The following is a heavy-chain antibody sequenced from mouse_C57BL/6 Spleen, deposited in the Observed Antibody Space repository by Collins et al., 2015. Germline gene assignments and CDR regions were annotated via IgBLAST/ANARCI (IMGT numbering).Heavy chain of an antibody. CDR1: GYTFTDYW. Sequence: QVQLQQPGAELVMPGASVKMSCKASGYTFTDYWMHWVKQRPGQGLEWIGAIDTSDSYTSYNQKFKGKATLTVDESSSTAYMQLSSLTSEDSAVYYCARGGYGLYAMDYWGQGTSVTVSS. V-gene: IGHV1-69*01. CDR3: ARGGYGLYAMDY. D-gene: IGHD2-10*02. CDR2: IDTSDSYT. J-gene: IGHJ4*01.